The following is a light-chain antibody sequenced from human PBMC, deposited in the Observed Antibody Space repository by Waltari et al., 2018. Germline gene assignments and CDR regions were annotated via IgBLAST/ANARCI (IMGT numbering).Light chain of an antibody. CDR2: GAS. CDR1: QSVSSNY. CDR3: QQYSSSPRT. V-gene: IGKV3-20*01. J-gene: IGKJ1*01. Sequence: EIVLTQSPGTLSLSPGEGATLSCRASQSVSSNYLAWYQQKPGQAPRLLIYGASFRATGIPDRFSGSGSGTDFSLIISRLEPEYFVVYYCQQYSSSPRTFGQGTKVEIK.